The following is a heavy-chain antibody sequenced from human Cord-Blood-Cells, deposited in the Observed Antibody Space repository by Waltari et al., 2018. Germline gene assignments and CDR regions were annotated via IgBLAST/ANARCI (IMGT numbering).Heavy chain of an antibody. CDR2: INHSGST. J-gene: IGHJ4*02. D-gene: IGHD6-19*01. Sequence: QVQLQQWGAGLLKPSETLSLTCAVYGGSFSGYYWSWIRQPPGKGLEWIGEINHSGSTNYNPSLKSRVTISVDTSKNQFSLKLSSVTAADTAVYYCARVGDSSGWIDYWGQGTLVTVSS. CDR3: ARVGDSSGWIDY. V-gene: IGHV4-34*01. CDR1: GGSFSGYY.